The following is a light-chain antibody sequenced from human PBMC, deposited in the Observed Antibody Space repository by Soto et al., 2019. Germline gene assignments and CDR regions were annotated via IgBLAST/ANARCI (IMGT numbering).Light chain of an antibody. CDR2: GNS. CDR3: QSYGSSLSGWV. Sequence: QSVLTQPPSVSGAPGQRVTISCTGSSSNIGAGYDVHWYQQIPGTAPKLLIYGNSNRPSGVTDRFSGANSGASASLAITGLQAEDEADYYCQSYGSSLSGWVFGGGTKLTVL. J-gene: IGLJ3*02. V-gene: IGLV1-40*01. CDR1: SSNIGAGYD.